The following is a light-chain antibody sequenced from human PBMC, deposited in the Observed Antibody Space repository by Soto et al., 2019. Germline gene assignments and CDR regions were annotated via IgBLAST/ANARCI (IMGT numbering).Light chain of an antibody. Sequence: EIVLTQSPGSLSLSPGQRATLSCRASQSVDTTFFAWYQKKPGQAPRLLIYGASKRATGIPDRFSGSGSGTDFTLIISRLEPEDLAVYYCQQYRSSVTFGQGTKVEIK. J-gene: IGKJ1*01. V-gene: IGKV3-20*01. CDR1: QSVDTTF. CDR3: QQYRSSVT. CDR2: GAS.